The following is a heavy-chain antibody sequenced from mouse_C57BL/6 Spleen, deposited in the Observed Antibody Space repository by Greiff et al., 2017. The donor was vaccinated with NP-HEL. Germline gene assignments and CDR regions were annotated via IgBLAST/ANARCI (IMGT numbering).Heavy chain of an antibody. CDR2: IYPGDGDT. V-gene: IGHV1-80*01. CDR1: GFAFSSYW. CDR3: ARTRQLRLYYFDY. J-gene: IGHJ2*01. Sequence: VQLQQSGAELVKPGASVKISCKASGFAFSSYWMNWVKQRPGKGLEWIGQIYPGDGDTNYNGKFKGKGTLTADKSSSTAYMQLSSLTSEDAAVYFCARTRQLRLYYFDYWGKGTTLTVAS. D-gene: IGHD3-2*02.